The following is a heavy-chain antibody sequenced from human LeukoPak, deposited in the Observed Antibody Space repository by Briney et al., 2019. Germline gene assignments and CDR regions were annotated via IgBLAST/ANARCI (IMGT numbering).Heavy chain of an antibody. Sequence: SETLSLTCAVYGGSFNGYYWSWIRQPPGKGLEWIGEINHSGSTNYNPSLKSRVTISVDTSKNQFSLKLSSVTAADTAVYYCARGVGVTIFGVVTYFFDYWGQGTLVTVSS. D-gene: IGHD3-3*01. CDR2: INHSGST. CDR3: ARGVGVTIFGVVTYFFDY. J-gene: IGHJ4*02. CDR1: GGSFNGYY. V-gene: IGHV4-34*01.